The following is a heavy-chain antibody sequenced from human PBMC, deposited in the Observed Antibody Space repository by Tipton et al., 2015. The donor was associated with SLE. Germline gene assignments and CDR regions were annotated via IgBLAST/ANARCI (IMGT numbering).Heavy chain of an antibody. D-gene: IGHD3-16*02. CDR2: IYTSGNT. J-gene: IGHJ4*02. CDR3: ARVGYDYSWGSYRYTPFDC. CDR1: GDSISSGSYY. V-gene: IGHV4-61*02. Sequence: LRLSCTVSGDSISSGSYYWSWIRQPAGKGLEWIGRIYTSGNTDYNPSLKSRVTLSVDTSKNQFSLKLTSLTAADTAVYYCARVGYDYSWGSYRYTPFDCWGQGILVTVSS.